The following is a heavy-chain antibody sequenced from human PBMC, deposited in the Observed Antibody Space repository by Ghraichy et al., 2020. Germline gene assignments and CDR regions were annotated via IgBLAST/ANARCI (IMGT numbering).Heavy chain of an antibody. CDR3: ITDDTGHDWGY. CDR2: VKSKTDGGTK. V-gene: IGHV3-15*07. Sequence: ETLSLTCAASGFTFTNAWMNWVRQAPGKGLEWVGRVKSKTDGGTKDYAAPVKGRFTITTNDSKNTHYLQMNSLKTEDTAMYYCITDDTGHDWGYWGQGTLITVS. CDR1: GFTFTNAW. D-gene: IGHD5-12*01. J-gene: IGHJ4*02.